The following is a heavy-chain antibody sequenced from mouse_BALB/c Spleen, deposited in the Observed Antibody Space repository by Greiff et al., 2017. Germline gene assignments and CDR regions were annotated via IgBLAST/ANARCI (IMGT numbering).Heavy chain of an antibody. CDR1: GYTFTSYW. CDR2: INPSTGYT. Sequence: VQLQESGAELAKPGASVKMSCKASGYTFTSYWMHWVKQRPGQGLEWIGYINPSTGYTEYNQKFKDKATLTADKSSSTAYMQLSSLTSEDSAVYYCATNWERGFAYWGQGTLVTVSA. D-gene: IGHD4-1*01. V-gene: IGHV1-7*01. CDR3: ATNWERGFAY. J-gene: IGHJ3*01.